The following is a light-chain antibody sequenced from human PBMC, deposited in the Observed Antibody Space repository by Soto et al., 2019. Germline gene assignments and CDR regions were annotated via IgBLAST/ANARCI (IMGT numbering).Light chain of an antibody. V-gene: IGLV1-40*01. CDR3: GTWDSSLSVVV. Sequence: QSVLTQPPSVSGAPGQRVTISCTGSSSNIGAGYDVHWYQQRPGTAPKLLIFGNINRPSGVPDRFSGSKSGTSATLGITGLQTGDEADYYCGTWDSSLSVVVFGGGTKLTVL. J-gene: IGLJ2*01. CDR1: SSNIGAGYD. CDR2: GNI.